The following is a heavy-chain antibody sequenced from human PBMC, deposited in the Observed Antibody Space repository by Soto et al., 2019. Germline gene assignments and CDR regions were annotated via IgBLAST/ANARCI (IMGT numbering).Heavy chain of an antibody. CDR3: ARDRGYSSYDY. CDR1: GFTFSSYS. D-gene: IGHD5-18*01. V-gene: IGHV3-48*04. Sequence: PGGSLRLSCVASGFTFSSYSMNWVRQAPGKGLEWVSYSSSSTSTIYHADSVKGRFTISRDNVENSLYLQMNSLRGEDSAVYFCARDRGYSSYDYWGLGTLVTVSS. J-gene: IGHJ4*02. CDR2: SSSSTSTI.